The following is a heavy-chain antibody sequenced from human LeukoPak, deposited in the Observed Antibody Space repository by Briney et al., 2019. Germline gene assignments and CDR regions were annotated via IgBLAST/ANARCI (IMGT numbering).Heavy chain of an antibody. CDR2: IYYSGST. V-gene: IGHV4-39*07. J-gene: IGHJ6*03. CDR3: ARQGRGGVYYYYYYMDV. CDR1: GGSISSSSYY. D-gene: IGHD3-10*01. Sequence: SETLSLTCTVSGGSISSSSYYWGWIRQPPGKGLEWIGSIYYSGSTYYNPSLKSRVTISVDTSKNQFSLKLSSVTAADTAVYYCARQGRGGVYYYYYYMDVWGKGTTVTVSS.